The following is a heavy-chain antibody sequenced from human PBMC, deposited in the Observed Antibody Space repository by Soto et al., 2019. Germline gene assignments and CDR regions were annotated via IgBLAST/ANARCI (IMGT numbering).Heavy chain of an antibody. CDR3: ASPYYDFWSGYPYYFDY. V-gene: IGHV4-39*01. J-gene: IGHJ4*02. D-gene: IGHD3-3*01. CDR1: GGSISSSSYY. CDR2: IYYSGST. Sequence: ETLSLTCTVSGGSISSSSYYWGWIRQPPGKGLEWIGSIYYSGSTYYNPSLKSRVTISVDTSKNQFSLKLSSVTAADTAVYYCASPYYDFWSGYPYYFDYWGQGTLVTVSS.